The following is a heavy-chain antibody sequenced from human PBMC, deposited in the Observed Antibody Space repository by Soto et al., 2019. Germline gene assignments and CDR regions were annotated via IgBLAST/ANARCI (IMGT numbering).Heavy chain of an antibody. V-gene: IGHV3-48*01. CDR3: ARDGYKESEQLVPNWFDP. Sequence: EVQLVESGGGLVQPGGSQRLSCAASGFTFSSYSMNWVRQAPGKGLEWVSYISSSSSTIYYADSVKGRFTIPRDNAKNSLYLQKNSLRAEDTAVYYCARDGYKESEQLVPNWFDPWGQGTLVTVSS. D-gene: IGHD6-13*01. CDR1: GFTFSSYS. CDR2: ISSSSSTI. J-gene: IGHJ5*02.